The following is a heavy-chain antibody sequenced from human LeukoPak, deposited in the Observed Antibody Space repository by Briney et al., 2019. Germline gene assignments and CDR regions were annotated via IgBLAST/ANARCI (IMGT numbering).Heavy chain of an antibody. CDR1: GFTFSLYA. J-gene: IGHJ4*02. Sequence: GGSLRLSCAASGFTFSLYAMTWVRQAPGKGLEWVSSISNSGDNTYSADSVKGRFTISRDNTKNKMYLQMNSLRAEDTAVYSCAKGGQGFDYWGQGTLVTVSS. CDR3: AKGGQGFDY. V-gene: IGHV3-23*01. CDR2: ISNSGDNT.